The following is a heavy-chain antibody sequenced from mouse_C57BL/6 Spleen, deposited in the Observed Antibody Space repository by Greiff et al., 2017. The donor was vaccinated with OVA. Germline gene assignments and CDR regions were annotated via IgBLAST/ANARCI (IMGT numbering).Heavy chain of an antibody. CDR2: ISNGGGST. CDR1: GFTFSDYY. CDR3: ASAYYGSSYGAMDY. D-gene: IGHD1-1*01. Sequence: EVKLVESGGGLVQPGGSLKLSCAASGFTFSDYYMYWVRQTPEKRLEWVAYISNGGGSTYYPDTVKGRFTISRDNAKNTLYLQMSRLKSEDTAMYYCASAYYGSSYGAMDYWGQGTSLTVSS. J-gene: IGHJ4*01. V-gene: IGHV5-12*01.